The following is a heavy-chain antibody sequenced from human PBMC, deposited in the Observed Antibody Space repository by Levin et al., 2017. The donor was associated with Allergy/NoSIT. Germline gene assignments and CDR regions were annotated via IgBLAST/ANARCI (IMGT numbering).Heavy chain of an antibody. CDR2: FNTNTGNP. Sequence: ASVKVSCKASGYTFTSYDINWVRQATGQGLEWMGWFNTNTGNPTYAQGFTGRFVFSLDTSVSTAYLQIRSLKAEDTAVYYCARAPGGDPPSGWFDPWGQGTLVTVSS. CDR3: ARAPGGDPPSGWFDP. J-gene: IGHJ5*02. V-gene: IGHV7-4-1*01. CDR1: GYTFTSYD. D-gene: IGHD4-17*01.